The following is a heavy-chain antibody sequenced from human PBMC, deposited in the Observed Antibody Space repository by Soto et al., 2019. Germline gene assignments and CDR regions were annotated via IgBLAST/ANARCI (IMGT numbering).Heavy chain of an antibody. CDR2: ISAYNGNT. CDR1: GYTFTSYG. CDR3: ARDPGPDLVPAADYYFDY. Sequence: QVQLVQSGAEVKKPGASVKVSCKASGYTFTSYGISWGRQAPGQGLEWMGWISAYNGNTNYAQKLQGRVTMTTVTSTSTAYMELRSLRSDDTAVYYCARDPGPDLVPAADYYFDYWGQGTLVTVSS. V-gene: IGHV1-18*01. D-gene: IGHD2-2*01. J-gene: IGHJ4*02.